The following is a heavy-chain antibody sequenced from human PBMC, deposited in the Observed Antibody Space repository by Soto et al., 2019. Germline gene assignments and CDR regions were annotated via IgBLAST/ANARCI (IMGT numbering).Heavy chain of an antibody. D-gene: IGHD6-19*01. Sequence: PSETLSLTCTVSGGSISSYYWSWIWQPPGKGLEWIGYIYYSGSTNYNPSLKSRVTISVDTSKNQFSLKLSSVTAADTAVYYCARDRDSSGWYSLYGMDVWGQGTTVTVSS. J-gene: IGHJ6*02. V-gene: IGHV4-59*01. CDR3: ARDRDSSGWYSLYGMDV. CDR2: IYYSGST. CDR1: GGSISSYY.